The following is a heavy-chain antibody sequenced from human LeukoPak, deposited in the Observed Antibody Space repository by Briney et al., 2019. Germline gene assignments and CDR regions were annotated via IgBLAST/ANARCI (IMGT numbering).Heavy chain of an antibody. CDR3: ARVPYCINGICYTRYYFDY. Sequence: GGSLRLSCAASGFTFSNYWMSWVRQAPGKGLEWVANIKQDGSEKDYVDSAKGRFTISRDNAKNSLDLQMNSLRAEDTAVYYCARVPYCINGICYTRYYFDYWGQGTLVTVSS. D-gene: IGHD2-8*01. CDR1: GFTFSNYW. V-gene: IGHV3-7*01. J-gene: IGHJ4*02. CDR2: IKQDGSEK.